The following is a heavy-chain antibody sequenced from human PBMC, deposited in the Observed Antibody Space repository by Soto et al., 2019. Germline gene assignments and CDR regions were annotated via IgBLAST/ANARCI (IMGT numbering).Heavy chain of an antibody. D-gene: IGHD2-15*01. CDR2: IIPIFGTA. J-gene: IGHJ4*02. CDR1: GGTFSSYA. CDR3: ARGQDSRMFVL. Sequence: QVQLVQSGAEVKKPGSSVKVSCKASGGTFSSYAISWVRQAPGQGLEWMGGIIPIFGTANYAQKSQGRVTITADESASTAYMELNSLISEDTALYYCARGQDSRMFVLWGQGTQVNVTS. V-gene: IGHV1-69*01.